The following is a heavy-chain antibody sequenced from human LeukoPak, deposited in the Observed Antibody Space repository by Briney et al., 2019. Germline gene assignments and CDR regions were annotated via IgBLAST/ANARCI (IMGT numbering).Heavy chain of an antibody. D-gene: IGHD4-17*01. Sequence: PSETLSLTCAVYGGSFSGYYWSWIRQPPGKGLEWIGEINHSGSTNYNPSLKSRVTISVDTSKNQFSLKLSSVTAADTAVYYCASGDYGDYYFDYWGQGTLVTVSS. V-gene: IGHV4-34*01. CDR2: INHSGST. J-gene: IGHJ4*02. CDR3: ASGDYGDYYFDY. CDR1: GGSFSGYY.